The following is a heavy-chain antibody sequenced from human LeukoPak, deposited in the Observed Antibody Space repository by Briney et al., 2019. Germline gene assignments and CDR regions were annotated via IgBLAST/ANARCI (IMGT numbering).Heavy chain of an antibody. D-gene: IGHD6-19*01. Sequence: PSETLSLTCTVSGGSISSYYWSWIRQPPGKGLEWIGYIYHSGSTNYNPSLKSRVTISVDTSKNQFSLKLSSVTAADTAVYYCARYSSGWSNAFDIWGQGTMVTVSS. V-gene: IGHV4-59*01. CDR1: GGSISSYY. J-gene: IGHJ3*02. CDR2: IYHSGST. CDR3: ARYSSGWSNAFDI.